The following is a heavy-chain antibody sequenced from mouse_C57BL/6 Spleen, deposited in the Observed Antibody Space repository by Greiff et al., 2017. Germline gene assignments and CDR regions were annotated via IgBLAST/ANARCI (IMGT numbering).Heavy chain of an antibody. CDR1: GFTFSDYG. CDR2: ISSGSSTI. Sequence: EVQRVESGGGLVKPGGSLKLSCAASGFTFSDYGMHWVRQAPEKGLEWVAYISSGSSTIYYADTVKGRFTISRDNAKNTLFLQMTSLRSEDTAMYYCALGDDWYVDVWGTGTTVTVSA. D-gene: IGHD3-3*01. CDR3: ALGDDWYVDV. J-gene: IGHJ1*03. V-gene: IGHV5-17*01.